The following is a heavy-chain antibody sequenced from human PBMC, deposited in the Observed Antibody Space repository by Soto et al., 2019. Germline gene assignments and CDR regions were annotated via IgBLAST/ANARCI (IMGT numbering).Heavy chain of an antibody. CDR2: IIPIFGTA. Sequence: QVQLVQSGAEVKKPGSSVKVSCKASGGTFSSYAISWVRQAPGQGLEWMGGIIPIFGTANYAQKFQGRVTITADKSTSTAYMELSSPRSEDTAVYYCAREQSVGWLDGEGMDVWGQGTTVTVSS. J-gene: IGHJ6*02. V-gene: IGHV1-69*06. D-gene: IGHD1-26*01. CDR3: AREQSVGWLDGEGMDV. CDR1: GGTFSSYA.